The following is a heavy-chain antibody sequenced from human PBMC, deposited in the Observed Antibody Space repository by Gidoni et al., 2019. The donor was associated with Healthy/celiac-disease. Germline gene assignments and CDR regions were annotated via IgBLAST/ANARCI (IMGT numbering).Heavy chain of an antibody. Sequence: QVQLVESGGGLVKPGGSLRLSCAASGFPLSAYYMSWIRQAPGKGLEWVSYISSSSSYTNYADSVKGRFTISRDNAKNSLYLQMNSLRAEDTAVYYCARDESGGGNSERIFDYWGQGTLVTVSS. D-gene: IGHD2-21*02. CDR2: ISSSSSYT. V-gene: IGHV3-11*06. CDR1: GFPLSAYY. J-gene: IGHJ4*02. CDR3: ARDESGGGNSERIFDY.